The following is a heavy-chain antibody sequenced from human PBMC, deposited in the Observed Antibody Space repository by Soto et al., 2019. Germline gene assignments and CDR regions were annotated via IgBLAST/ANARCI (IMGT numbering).Heavy chain of an antibody. J-gene: IGHJ6*02. CDR3: ARLDGNSYDSSGYYYYYYGMDV. CDR1: GFTFSDYY. CDR2: ISSSGSTI. V-gene: IGHV3-11*01. D-gene: IGHD3-22*01. Sequence: QVQPVESGGGLVKPGGSLRLSCAASGFTFSDYYMSWIRQAPGKGLEWVSYISSSGSTIYYADSVKGRFTISRDNAKNSLYLQMNSLRAEDTAVYYCARLDGNSYDSSGYYYYYYGMDVWGQGTTVTVSS.